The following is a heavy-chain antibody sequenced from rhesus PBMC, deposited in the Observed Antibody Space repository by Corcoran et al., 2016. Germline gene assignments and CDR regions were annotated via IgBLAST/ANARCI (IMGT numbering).Heavy chain of an antibody. CDR3: ARAQYSTLTYYFDY. V-gene: IGHV1S9*01. CDR2: INPTNATT. D-gene: IGHD6-13*01. J-gene: IGHJ4*01. CDR1: GYTYTRYY. Sequence: QVQLVQSGAEVKKPGASVKLSCKASGYTYTRYYINWVRQAPEKVLDWMGWINPTNATTGDAQKFQGRLTMTRDTSTSTAYMELNSLRSDDTAVYYCARAQYSTLTYYFDYWGQGVLVTVSS.